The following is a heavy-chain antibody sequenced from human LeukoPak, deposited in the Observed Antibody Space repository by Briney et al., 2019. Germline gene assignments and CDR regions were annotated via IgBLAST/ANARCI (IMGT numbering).Heavy chain of an antibody. CDR1: GFTFSTYP. D-gene: IGHD5-12*01. Sequence: GGSLRLSCAASGFTFSTYPMYWVRQAPGKGLEWVSYISSSGSTIYYADSVKGRFTISRDNAKNSLYLQMNSLRAEDTAVYYCARGVGDIVATINYWGQGTLVTVSS. V-gene: IGHV3-48*04. CDR2: ISSSGSTI. J-gene: IGHJ4*02. CDR3: ARGVGDIVATINY.